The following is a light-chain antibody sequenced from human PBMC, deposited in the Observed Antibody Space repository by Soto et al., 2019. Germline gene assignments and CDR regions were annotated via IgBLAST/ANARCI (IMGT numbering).Light chain of an antibody. CDR1: QSISSW. V-gene: IGKV1-5*01. CDR2: DAS. J-gene: IGKJ2*01. CDR3: QQYNSYPYT. Sequence: DIQMTQSPSTLSASVGDRVTITCRASQSISSWLAWYQQKPGKAPKLLIYDASSLESGVASRLSGSGSGTEFTLTISSLQPDDFAAYYCQQYNSYPYTFGQGTKLQIK.